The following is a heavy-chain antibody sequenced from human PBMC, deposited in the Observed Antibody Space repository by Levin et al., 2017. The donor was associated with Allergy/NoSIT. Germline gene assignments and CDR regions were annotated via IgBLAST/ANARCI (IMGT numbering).Heavy chain of an antibody. Sequence: PSETLSLTCAVSGGSISSGNWWSWVRQPPGKGLQWIGEILHTGSTNYNPSLKSRVTISVDKSKNQFSLKVNSVTAADTAVYYCATEVVRGVSSWGQGTLVSVSS. D-gene: IGHD3-10*01. CDR3: ATEVVRGVSS. V-gene: IGHV4-4*02. CDR1: GGSISSGNW. J-gene: IGHJ5*02. CDR2: ILHTGST.